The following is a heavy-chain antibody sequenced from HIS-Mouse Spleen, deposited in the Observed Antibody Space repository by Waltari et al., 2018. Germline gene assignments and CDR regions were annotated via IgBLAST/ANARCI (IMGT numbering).Heavy chain of an antibody. J-gene: IGHJ2*01. D-gene: IGHD6-13*01. CDR1: GGSISSSSHY. CDR2: IYYSGST. CDR3: AREIPYSSSWYDWYFDL. Sequence: QLQLQESGPGLGKPSETLSLTCTVSGGSISSSSHYWARIRQPPGKGLEWIGSIYYSGSTYYNPSLKSRVTISVDTSKNQFSLKLSSVTAADTAVYYCAREIPYSSSWYDWYFDLWGRGTLVTVSS. V-gene: IGHV4-39*07.